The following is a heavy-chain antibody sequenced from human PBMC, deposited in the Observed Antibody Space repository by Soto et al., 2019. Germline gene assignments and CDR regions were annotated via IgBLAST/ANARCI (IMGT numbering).Heavy chain of an antibody. J-gene: IGHJ4*02. D-gene: IGHD5-18*01. CDR2: INHSGST. V-gene: IGHV4-34*01. Sequence: QVQLQQWGAGLLKPSETLSLTCAVYGGSFSGYYWSWIRQPPGKGLEWIGEINHSGSTNYNPSLKSRXXIXVXRSKNQFSLKLSSVTAADTAVYYCASLHQLWANFDYWGQGTLVTVSS. CDR1: GGSFSGYY. CDR3: ASLHQLWANFDY.